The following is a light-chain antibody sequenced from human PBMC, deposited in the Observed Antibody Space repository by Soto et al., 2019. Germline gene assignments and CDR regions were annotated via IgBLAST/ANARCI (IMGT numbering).Light chain of an antibody. J-gene: IGKJ2*01. Sequence: EIGMTQSPATLSVSPGERASLSCRASQSVGSNLAWYQQTAGQAPRLLIYGASTRATGIPARFSGSGSGTEFTLTISSLHAEDFAVYSCQQYTNWPYTFGQGTKLEIK. CDR2: GAS. CDR1: QSVGSN. CDR3: QQYTNWPYT. V-gene: IGKV3-15*01.